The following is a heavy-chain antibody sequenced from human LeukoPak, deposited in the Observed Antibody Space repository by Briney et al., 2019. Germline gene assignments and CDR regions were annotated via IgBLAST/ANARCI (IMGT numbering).Heavy chain of an antibody. D-gene: IGHD5-24*01. J-gene: IGHJ4*02. CDR3: ARDLATTRKPFDY. V-gene: IGHV4-39*07. CDR1: GGSISSSSYY. Sequence: SETLSLTCTVSGGSISSSSYYWGWIRQPPGEGLEWIGSIYYSGSTFYNPSLKSRVTISVDTSKNQFSLKLSSVTAADTAVYYCARDLATTRKPFDYWGQGTLVTVSS. CDR2: IYYSGST.